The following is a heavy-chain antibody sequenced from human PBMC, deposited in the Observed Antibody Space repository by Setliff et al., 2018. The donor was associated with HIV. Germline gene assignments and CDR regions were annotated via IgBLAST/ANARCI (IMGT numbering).Heavy chain of an antibody. Sequence: KPSETLSLTCDVSGDSIISGDFFWGWIRQSPGKGLEWIGYVYFSGSATHNPSLKSPVSISVDTSKNQFYLTLSSVTAADTAVYYCARGRVFCDGDSCYHFDYWGQGVLVTVSS. CDR2: VYFSGSA. V-gene: IGHV4-31*11. D-gene: IGHD2-21*02. CDR3: ARGRVFCDGDSCYHFDY. J-gene: IGHJ4*02. CDR1: GDSIISGDFF.